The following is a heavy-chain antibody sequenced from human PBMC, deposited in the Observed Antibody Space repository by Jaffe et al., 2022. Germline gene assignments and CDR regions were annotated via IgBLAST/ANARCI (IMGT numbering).Heavy chain of an antibody. CDR3: ARVSELPDAFDI. CDR2: IYSGGNT. J-gene: IGHJ3*02. Sequence: EVQLAESGGGLVQPGGSLRLSCAASGFTVSSKYMSWVRQAPGKGLEWVSVIYSGGNTYYADSVKGRFTISRDISKNTLYLQMNSLRLEDTAVYYCARVSELPDAFDIWGQGTMVTVSS. CDR1: GFTVSSKY. V-gene: IGHV3-66*02. D-gene: IGHD1-26*01.